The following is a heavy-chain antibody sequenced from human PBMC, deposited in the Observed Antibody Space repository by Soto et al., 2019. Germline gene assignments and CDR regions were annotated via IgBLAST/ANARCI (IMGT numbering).Heavy chain of an antibody. V-gene: IGHV1-69*06. CDR1: GGTFSSYA. CDR3: ARVLRFLEWLPYYYYYGMDV. J-gene: IGHJ6*02. D-gene: IGHD3-3*01. Sequence: QVQLVQSGAEVKKPESSVKVSCKASGGTFSSYAISWVRQAPGQGLEWMGGIIPIFGTANYAQKFQGRVTITADKSTSTAYMELSSLRSEDTAVYYCARVLRFLEWLPYYYYYGMDVWGQGTTVTVSS. CDR2: IIPIFGTA.